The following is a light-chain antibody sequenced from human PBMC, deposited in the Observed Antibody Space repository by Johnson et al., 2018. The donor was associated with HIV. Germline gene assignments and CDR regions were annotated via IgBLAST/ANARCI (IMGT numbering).Light chain of an antibody. V-gene: IGLV1-51*01. J-gene: IGLJ1*01. CDR1: SSNIGNNY. Sequence: SVLTQPPSVSAAPGQKVTISCSGSSSNIGNNYVSWYQQLPGTAPKLLIYDNNKRPSGIPDRFSGSKSGTSATLVITGLQTGDEADYYCGAWDSSLSAHFVFGTGTKLPVL. CDR2: DNN. CDR3: GAWDSSLSAHFV.